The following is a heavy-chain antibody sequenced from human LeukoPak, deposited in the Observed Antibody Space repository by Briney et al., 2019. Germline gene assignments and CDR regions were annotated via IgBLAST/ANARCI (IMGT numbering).Heavy chain of an antibody. D-gene: IGHD2-15*01. V-gene: IGHV4-61*01. Sequence: SETLSLTCTVSGGSVSSGSYYWSWIRQPPGKGLEWIGYIYCSGSTNYNPSLKSRVTISVDTSKNQFSLKLSSVTAADTAVYYCAREGVVAATGGFDYWGQGTLVTVSS. CDR1: GGSVSSGSYY. CDR3: AREGVVAATGGFDY. CDR2: IYCSGST. J-gene: IGHJ4*02.